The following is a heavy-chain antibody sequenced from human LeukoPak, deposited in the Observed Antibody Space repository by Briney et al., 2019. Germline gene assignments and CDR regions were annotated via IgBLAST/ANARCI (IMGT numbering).Heavy chain of an antibody. Sequence: GGSLRLSCAASGVTFSSYSMNWVRQAPGKGLEWVSSISSSSSYIYYADSVKGRFTISRDNAKNSLYLQMNSLRAEDTAVYYCAWTYGSVPFDYWGQGTLVTVSS. CDR3: AWTYGSVPFDY. CDR1: GVTFSSYS. D-gene: IGHD3-10*01. J-gene: IGHJ4*02. V-gene: IGHV3-21*01. CDR2: ISSSSSYI.